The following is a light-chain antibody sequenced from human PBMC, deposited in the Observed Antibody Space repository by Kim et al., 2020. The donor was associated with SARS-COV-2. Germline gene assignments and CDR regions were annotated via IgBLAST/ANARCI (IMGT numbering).Light chain of an antibody. Sequence: ASVGDRVTITCRASQSISSYLNWYQQKPGKAPKLLIYAASSLQSGVPSRFSGSGSGTDFTLNISSLQPEDFATYYCQQSYSTPWTFGQGNKVDIK. V-gene: IGKV1-39*01. CDR2: AAS. CDR3: QQSYSTPWT. J-gene: IGKJ1*01. CDR1: QSISSY.